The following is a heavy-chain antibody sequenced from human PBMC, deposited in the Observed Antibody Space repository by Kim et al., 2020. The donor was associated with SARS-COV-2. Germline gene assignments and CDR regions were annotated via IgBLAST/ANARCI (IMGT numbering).Heavy chain of an antibody. CDR3: ARYFSREDAFDI. V-gene: IGHV6-1*01. D-gene: IGHD3-3*02. J-gene: IGHJ3*02. Sequence: EYAISVKSRININPDTSKNQFSLQMRSVTPEDTAIYYCARYFSREDAFDIWGQGTMVTVSS.